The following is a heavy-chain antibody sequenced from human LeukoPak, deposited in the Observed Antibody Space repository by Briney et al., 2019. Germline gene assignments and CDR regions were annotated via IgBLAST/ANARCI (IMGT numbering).Heavy chain of an antibody. Sequence: ALRLSCAASGFTFISYAMCWGRQPPRPGLGLDSASSGSGGSTYYADSVKGRFTISRDNSKSRLCLQMNGMRAEDTAVYYCAKQLGYCSDGSCYFTYWGQGTLVTVSS. CDR2: SSGSGGST. J-gene: IGHJ4*02. CDR3: AKQLGYCSDGSCYFTY. V-gene: IGHV3-23*01. CDR1: GFTFISYA. D-gene: IGHD2-15*01.